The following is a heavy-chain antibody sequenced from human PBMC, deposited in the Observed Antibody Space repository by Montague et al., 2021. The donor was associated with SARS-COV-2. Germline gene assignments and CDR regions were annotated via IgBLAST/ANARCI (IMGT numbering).Heavy chain of an antibody. D-gene: IGHD3-22*01. J-gene: IGHJ4*02. CDR3: ARASYYYDGGGFPLLDY. Sequence: SVKGRFTISRDNAKNSLYLQMNSLRAEDTALYYCARASYYYDGGGFPLLDYWGRGTLVTVSS. V-gene: IGHV3-48*03.